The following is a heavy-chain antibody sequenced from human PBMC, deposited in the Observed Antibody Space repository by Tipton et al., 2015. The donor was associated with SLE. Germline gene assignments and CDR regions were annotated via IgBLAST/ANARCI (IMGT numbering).Heavy chain of an antibody. CDR3: ARAVTTITHLDS. CDR1: GGTFSSYG. D-gene: IGHD5-12*01. J-gene: IGHJ4*02. V-gene: IGHV1-69*01. Sequence: QVQLVQSGAEVKKPGSSVKVSCKASGGTFSSYGISWVRQAPGQGLEWMGGIIPIFDRPDYAQKFLGRVTITTDESMTTVYMELSSLRSEDTAMYCCARAVTTITHLDSWGQGTLVTVSS. CDR2: IIPIFDRP.